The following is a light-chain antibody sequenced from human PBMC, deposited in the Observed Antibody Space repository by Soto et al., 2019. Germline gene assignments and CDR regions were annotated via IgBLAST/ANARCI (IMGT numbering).Light chain of an antibody. CDR2: GNS. J-gene: IGLJ2*01. Sequence: QSVLTQPPSVSGATGQRVTMSGTGSSSNIGAGYDVHWYQQLPGTAPKLLIYGNSNRPSGVPDRFAGSKSGTSASLAITGLQAEDEADYYCQSYDSSLSGSIFGGGTKLTVL. V-gene: IGLV1-40*01. CDR1: SSNIGAGYD. CDR3: QSYDSSLSGSI.